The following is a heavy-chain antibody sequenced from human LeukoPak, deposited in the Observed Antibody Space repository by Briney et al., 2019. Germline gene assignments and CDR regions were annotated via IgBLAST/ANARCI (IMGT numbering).Heavy chain of an antibody. CDR3: AKDSGYCSSTSCLALDY. CDR1: GFTFSSYG. V-gene: IGHV3-30*02. Sequence: GGSLRLSCAASGFTFSSYGMHWVRQAPGKGLEWVAFIRYDGSNKYYADSVKGRFTISRDNSKNTLYLQMNSLRAEDTAVYYCAKDSGYCSSTSCLALDYWGQGTLVTVSS. J-gene: IGHJ4*02. D-gene: IGHD2-2*01. CDR2: IRYDGSNK.